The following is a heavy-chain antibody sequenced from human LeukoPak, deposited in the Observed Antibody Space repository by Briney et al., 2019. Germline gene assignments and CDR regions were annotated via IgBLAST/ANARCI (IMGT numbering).Heavy chain of an antibody. Sequence: ASVKVSCKASGYTFTGYYMHRVRQAPGQGLEWMGWINPNSGGTNYAQKFQGRVTMTRDTSISTAYMELSRLRSDDTAVYYCARGITMVRGVIISPRVWFDPWGQGTLVTVSS. CDR3: ARGITMVRGVIISPRVWFDP. V-gene: IGHV1-2*02. CDR1: GYTFTGYY. CDR2: INPNSGGT. J-gene: IGHJ5*02. D-gene: IGHD3-10*01.